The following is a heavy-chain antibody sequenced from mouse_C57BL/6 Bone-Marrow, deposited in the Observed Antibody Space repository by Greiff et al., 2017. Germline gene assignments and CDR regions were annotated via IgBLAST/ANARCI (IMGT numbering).Heavy chain of an antibody. D-gene: IGHD2-2*01. CDR2: IYPRSGNT. V-gene: IGHV1-81*01. J-gene: IGHJ1*03. Sequence: QVQLQQSGAELARPGASVKLSCKASGYTFTSYGISWVKQRTGQGLEWIGEIYPRSGNTYYNEKFKSKATLTADKSSSTAYMELRSLTSEDSAVYFCATYGYHWYFDVWGTGTTVTVSS. CDR3: ATYGYHWYFDV. CDR1: GYTFTSYG.